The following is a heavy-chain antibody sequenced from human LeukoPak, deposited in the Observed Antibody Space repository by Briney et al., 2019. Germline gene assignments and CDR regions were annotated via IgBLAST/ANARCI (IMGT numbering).Heavy chain of an antibody. Sequence: LRLSCAASGFTFSSYGMHWVRQPPGKGLEWIGEINHSGSTNYNPSLKSRVTISVDTSKNQFSLKLSSVTAADTAVYYCARGPRIAAPIDYWGQGTLVTVSS. D-gene: IGHD6-13*01. V-gene: IGHV4-34*01. J-gene: IGHJ4*02. CDR1: GFTFSSYG. CDR2: INHSGST. CDR3: ARGPRIAAPIDY.